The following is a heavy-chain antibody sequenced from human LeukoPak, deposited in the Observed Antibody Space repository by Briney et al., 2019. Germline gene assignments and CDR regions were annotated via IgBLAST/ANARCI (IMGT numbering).Heavy chain of an antibody. CDR2: FYYTGYT. Sequence: XETLSPTCSVSGGSISGYYWSWIRQPPGNGLEWIGYFYYTGYTNYNPSLKSRVAISVDTSKNQFSLYLTSVTAADTAVYYCATESYGIDSWGQGTLVSVSS. J-gene: IGHJ4*02. D-gene: IGHD5-18*01. CDR3: ATESYGIDS. CDR1: GGSISGYY. V-gene: IGHV4-59*01.